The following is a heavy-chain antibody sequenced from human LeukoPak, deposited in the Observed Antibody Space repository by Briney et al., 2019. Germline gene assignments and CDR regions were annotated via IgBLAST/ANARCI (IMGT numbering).Heavy chain of an antibody. CDR1: GGSISGGGYY. CDR2: IYYSGST. Sequence: PSETLSLTCTVSGGSISGGGYYWSWIRQHPGKGLEWIGYIYYSGSTYYNPSLKSRVTISVDTSKNQFSLKLSSVTAADTAVYYCARDLGATTAFDIWGQGTMVTVSS. J-gene: IGHJ3*02. D-gene: IGHD1-26*01. CDR3: ARDLGATTAFDI. V-gene: IGHV4-31*03.